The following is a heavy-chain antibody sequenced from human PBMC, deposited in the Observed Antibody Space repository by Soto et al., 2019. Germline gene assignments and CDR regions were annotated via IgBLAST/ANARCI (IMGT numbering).Heavy chain of an antibody. D-gene: IGHD5-12*01. CDR3: ARHGGYDYYFDY. J-gene: IGHJ4*02. V-gene: IGHV4-59*01. CDR1: GVSISSYY. Sequence: PSETLSLTCTVSGVSISSYYWSWIRQPPGKGLEWIGYIYYSGSAKYNPSLKSRVTISVDTSKNQFSLKLSSVTAADTAVYYCARHGGYDYYFDYWGQGTLVTAPQ. CDR2: IYYSGSA.